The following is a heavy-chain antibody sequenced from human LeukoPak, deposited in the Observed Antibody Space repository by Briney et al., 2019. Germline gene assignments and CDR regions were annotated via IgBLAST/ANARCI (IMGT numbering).Heavy chain of an antibody. CDR3: AKDRGLLWFGESGGFDY. J-gene: IGHJ4*02. CDR2: ISYDGSNK. D-gene: IGHD3-10*01. V-gene: IGHV3-30*18. Sequence: GGSLRLSCAASGFTFSSYGMHWVRQAPGKGLEGVAVISYDGSNKYYADSVKGRFTISRDNSKNTLYLQMNSLRAEDTAVYYCAKDRGLLWFGESGGFDYWGQGTLVTVSS. CDR1: GFTFSSYG.